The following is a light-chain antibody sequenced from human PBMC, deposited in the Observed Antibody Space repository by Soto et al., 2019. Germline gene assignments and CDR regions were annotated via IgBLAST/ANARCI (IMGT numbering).Light chain of an antibody. CDR2: GAS. J-gene: IGKJ4*01. CDR1: QSVSSNY. CDR3: QQYGSAPP. Sequence: EIVLTQSPGTLSLSPGERATLSCRASQSVSSNYLAWYQQRPGQAPRLLIYGASSRATGIPDRFSGSGSGTDFTLTISRLEAEDFAVYYCQQYGSAPPFGGGTKVDIK. V-gene: IGKV3-20*01.